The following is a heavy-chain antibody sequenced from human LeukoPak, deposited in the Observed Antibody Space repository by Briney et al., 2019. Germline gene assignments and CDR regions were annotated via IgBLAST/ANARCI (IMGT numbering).Heavy chain of an antibody. CDR1: GGPISSYY. D-gene: IGHD1-20*01. CDR3: ARGRYNWNDVSWFDP. CDR2: IYYSGST. J-gene: IGHJ5*02. Sequence: PSETLSLTCTVSGGPISSYYWSWIRQPPGKGLEWIGYIYYSGSTNYNPSLKSRVTISVDTSKNQFSLKLSSVTAADTAVYYCARGRYNWNDVSWFDPWGQGTLVTVSS. V-gene: IGHV4-59*01.